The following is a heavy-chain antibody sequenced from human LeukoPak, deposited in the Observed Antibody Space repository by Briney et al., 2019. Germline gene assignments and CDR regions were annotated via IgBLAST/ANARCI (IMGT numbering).Heavy chain of an antibody. V-gene: IGHV4-38-2*01. D-gene: IGHD4-23*01. CDR2: IYHSGST. CDR3: ARGNPFDY. CDR1: GYSISSGYY. Sequence: SETLSLTCAVSGYSISSGYYWGWIRQPPGKGLEWIGSIYHSGSTYYNPSLKSRVTISADTSKNQFSLKLSSVTAADTAVYSCARGNPFDYWGQGTLVTVSS. J-gene: IGHJ4*02.